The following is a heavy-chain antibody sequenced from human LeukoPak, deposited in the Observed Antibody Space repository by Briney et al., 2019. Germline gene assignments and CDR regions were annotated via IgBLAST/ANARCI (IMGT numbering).Heavy chain of an antibody. D-gene: IGHD2-2*01. Sequence: SSETLSLTCTVSGYSISSSYYWNWIRQPPGKGLEWIGYIHYSGRTNYNPSLKSRVTMSLDTSKNEFSLKLSSVTAADMAVYYCARPYADPSGYYYGMDVWGQGTTVTVSS. CDR3: ARPYADPSGYYYGMDV. CDR2: IHYSGRT. CDR1: GYSISSSYY. V-gene: IGHV4-61*01. J-gene: IGHJ6*02.